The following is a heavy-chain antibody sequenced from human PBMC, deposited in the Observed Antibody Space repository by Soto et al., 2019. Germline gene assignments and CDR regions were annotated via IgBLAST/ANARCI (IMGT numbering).Heavy chain of an antibody. CDR3: AKSRVFIGAIVTLLDS. D-gene: IGHD3-16*02. CDR2: ISNNGETA. Sequence: GSPRLSCATSGFTFSSYAMVWVRQATKKGLEWVASISNNGETAYYADSVKGRFTISRGNSENTLYLQMNGLRADDTALYFCAKSRVFIGAIVTLLDSWGQGTQVTVSS. CDR1: GFTFSSYA. J-gene: IGHJ4*02. V-gene: IGHV3-23*01.